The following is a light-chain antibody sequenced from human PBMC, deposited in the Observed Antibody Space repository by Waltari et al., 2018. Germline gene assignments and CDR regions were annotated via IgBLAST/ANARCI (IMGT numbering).Light chain of an antibody. CDR3: QQSYSTLYT. CDR1: QSISSY. V-gene: IGKV1-39*01. CDR2: AAS. J-gene: IGKJ2*01. Sequence: CRASQSISSYLNWYQQKPGKAPKLLIYAASSLQSGVPSRFSGSGSGTDFTLTISSLQPEDFATYYCQQSYSTLYTFGQGTKLEIK.